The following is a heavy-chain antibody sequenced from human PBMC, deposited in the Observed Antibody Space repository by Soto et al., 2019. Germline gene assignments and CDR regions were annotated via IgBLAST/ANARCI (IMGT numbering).Heavy chain of an antibody. CDR2: IRSSGSPI. CDR3: ARGSKGGSPPL. CDR1: GFTFSNYS. J-gene: IGHJ4*02. D-gene: IGHD4-4*01. V-gene: IGHV3-48*02. Sequence: EVQLVESGGGLVQPGGSLRLSCAASGFTFSNYSMSWVRQAPGKGLEWVSYIRSSGSPIYYADSVRGRFTISRDNAKNSLYLQTNSLRDEDTAVYYCARGSKGGSPPLWGQGTLVTVSS.